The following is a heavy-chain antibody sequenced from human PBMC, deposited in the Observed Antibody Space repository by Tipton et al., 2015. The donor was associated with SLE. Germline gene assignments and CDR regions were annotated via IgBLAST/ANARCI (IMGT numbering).Heavy chain of an antibody. V-gene: IGHV4-34*01. D-gene: IGHD6-13*01. CDR3: ARAQRLVRWFDP. Sequence: TLSLTCTVSGGSFSGYYWSWIRQSPGKGLEWIGEINHSGSTNYNPSLKSRVTISVDTSKKQFSLKVSSVTAADTAVYYCARAQRLVRWFDPWGQGTLVTVSS. J-gene: IGHJ5*02. CDR1: GGSFSGYY. CDR2: INHSGST.